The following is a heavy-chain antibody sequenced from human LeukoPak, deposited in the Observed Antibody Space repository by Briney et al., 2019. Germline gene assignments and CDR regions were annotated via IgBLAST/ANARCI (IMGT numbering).Heavy chain of an antibody. CDR3: ARDRTGYYDSSGLDAFDI. CDR1: GFTFSSDA. CDR2: ISSSSSDI. J-gene: IGHJ3*02. V-gene: IGHV3-21*01. D-gene: IGHD3-22*01. Sequence: PGGSLRLSCAASGFTFSSDAMRWVRQARGKGLEGVSYISSSSSDIYYADSVKGRFTISRDNATNSLYLQMHSLRAEDTAVYYCARDRTGYYDSSGLDAFDIWGQGTMVTVSS.